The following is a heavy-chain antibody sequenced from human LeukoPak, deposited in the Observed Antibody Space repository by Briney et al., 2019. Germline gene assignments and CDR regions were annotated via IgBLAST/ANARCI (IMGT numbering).Heavy chain of an antibody. Sequence: ASVKVSCKASGYTFTSHDINWVRQATGQGLEWMGWMNPNSGNTGYAQKFQGRVTITRNTSISTAYMELSSLRSEDTAVYYCARVGIVGATFYYYYMDVWGKGTTVTVSS. J-gene: IGHJ6*03. CDR2: MNPNSGNT. CDR1: GYTFTSHD. V-gene: IGHV1-8*03. CDR3: ARVGIVGATFYYYYMDV. D-gene: IGHD1-26*01.